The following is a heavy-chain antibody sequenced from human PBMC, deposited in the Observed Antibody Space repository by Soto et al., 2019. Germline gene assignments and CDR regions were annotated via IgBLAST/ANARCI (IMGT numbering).Heavy chain of an antibody. CDR1: GFTFSGYV. V-gene: IGHV3-23*01. D-gene: IGHD3-22*01. CDR3: AKGRVPVVVILTYDY. CDR2: VSGSGRT. J-gene: IGHJ4*02. Sequence: EVQLLESGGGLVQPGGSLRLSCAASGFTFSGYVMRWIRQAPGKGVEWVSVVSGSGRTYYADSVNGRFTISRNNSKNTLYLQMNSMRAEDTAVYYCAKGRVPVVVILTYDYWGQGTLVTVSS.